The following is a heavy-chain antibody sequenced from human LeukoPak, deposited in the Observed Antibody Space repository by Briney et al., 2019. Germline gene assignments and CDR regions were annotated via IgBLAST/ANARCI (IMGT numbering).Heavy chain of an antibody. CDR3: ARYSGSLDAFDI. CDR1: GFTFSSYA. D-gene: IGHD1-26*01. Sequence: PGGSLRLSCAASGFTFSSYAMHWVRQAPGKGLEWVAVISYDGSNKYYADSVKGRFTISRDNSKNTLYLQMNSLRVEDTAVYYCARYSGSLDAFDIWGQGTMVTVSS. CDR2: ISYDGSNK. J-gene: IGHJ3*02. V-gene: IGHV3-30-3*01.